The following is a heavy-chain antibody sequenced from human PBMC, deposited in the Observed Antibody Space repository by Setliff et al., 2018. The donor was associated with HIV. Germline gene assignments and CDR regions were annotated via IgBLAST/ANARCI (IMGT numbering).Heavy chain of an antibody. CDR1: GDSVRSSRYY. CDR2: FDSSGGT. V-gene: IGHV4-61*02. J-gene: IGHJ4*02. D-gene: IGHD6-19*01. Sequence: LSLTCTVSGDSVRSSRYYWSWIRQPAGMGLEWIGRFDSSGGTDYNPSLKSRVTISKDTSKNRLSLKLTSVTAADTAVYFCAGDYAGSGRPFDYWGQGTLVTVSS. CDR3: AGDYAGSGRPFDY.